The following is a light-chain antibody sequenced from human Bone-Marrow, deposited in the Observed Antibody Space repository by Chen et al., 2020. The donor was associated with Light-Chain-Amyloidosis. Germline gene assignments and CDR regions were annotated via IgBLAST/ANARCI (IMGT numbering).Light chain of an antibody. CDR1: QTISSNY. V-gene: IGKV3-20*01. CDR2: GSS. Sequence: IVLTQSPGPLSLSPGEGANLSCRASQTISSNYLTWYQQKFGQAPRILIYGSSSRATGIPDRFTGSGSGTDFTLTINRLEPEDFAMYYCQQYGTSPLTFGGGTKVEIK. CDR3: QQYGTSPLT. J-gene: IGKJ4*01.